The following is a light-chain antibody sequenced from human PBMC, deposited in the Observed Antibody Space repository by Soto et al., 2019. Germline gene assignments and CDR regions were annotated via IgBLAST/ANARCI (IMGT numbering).Light chain of an antibody. CDR1: QDINTW. V-gene: IGKV1-12*01. CDR3: QQANSFPFT. CDR2: SAS. Sequence: DVQMTQSPSSVSASVGDRVTITCRANQDINTWLAWYQQKTGKAPKLLMHSASTLHSGVPSRFSGSGSGTDFSLTISSLQPEDFATNYCQQANSFPFTFGPGTKVDIK. J-gene: IGKJ3*01.